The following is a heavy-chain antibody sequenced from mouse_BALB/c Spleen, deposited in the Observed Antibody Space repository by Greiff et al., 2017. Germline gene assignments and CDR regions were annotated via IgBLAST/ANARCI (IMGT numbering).Heavy chain of an antibody. D-gene: IGHD4-1*01. Sequence: VQLQQSGAELVKPGASVKLSCTASGFNIKDTYMHWVKQRPEQGLEWIGRIDPANGNTKYDPKFQGKATITADTSSNTAYLQLSSLTSEDTAVYYCARTGTEDWFAYWGQGTLVTVAA. CDR3: ARTGTEDWFAY. J-gene: IGHJ3*01. V-gene: IGHV14-3*02. CDR2: IDPANGNT. CDR1: GFNIKDTY.